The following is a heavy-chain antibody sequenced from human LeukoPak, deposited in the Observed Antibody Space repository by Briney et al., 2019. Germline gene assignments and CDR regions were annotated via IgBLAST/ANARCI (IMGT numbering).Heavy chain of an antibody. CDR1: GFTFSSYS. D-gene: IGHD3-10*01. CDR2: ISSSSSYI. CDR3: ARARNVLLWFGEFS. J-gene: IGHJ5*02. V-gene: IGHV3-21*01. Sequence: GGSLRLSCAASGFTFSSYSMNRVRQAPGKGLEWVSSISSSSSYIYYADSVKGRFTISRDNAKNSLYLQMNSLRAEDTAVYYCARARNVLLWFGEFSWGQGTPVTVSS.